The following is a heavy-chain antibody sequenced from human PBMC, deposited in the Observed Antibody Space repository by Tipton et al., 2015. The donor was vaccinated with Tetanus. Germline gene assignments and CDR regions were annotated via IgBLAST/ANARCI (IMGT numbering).Heavy chain of an antibody. CDR2: IKQDGNEK. Sequence: SLRLSCAASGFDFRSDWMTWVRQAPGKGLEWVANIKQDGNEKYHVDSVKGRFTISRDNGKNLLYLQMNSLRTDDTAVYYCVSGSALGNWGQGTLVTVSS. CDR3: VSGSALGN. CDR1: GFDFRSDW. D-gene: IGHD6-25*01. J-gene: IGHJ4*02. V-gene: IGHV3-7*01.